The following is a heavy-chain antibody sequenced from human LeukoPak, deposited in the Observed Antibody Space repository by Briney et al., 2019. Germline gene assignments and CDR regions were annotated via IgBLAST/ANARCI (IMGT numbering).Heavy chain of an antibody. V-gene: IGHV1-2*06. D-gene: IGHD6-19*01. CDR3: ARLASGWYDHY. Sequence: AAVKVSCKASGYTFTGYYMHWVRQAPGQGLEWMGRINPNSGGTNYAQKFQGRVTMTRETSISTAYMELSRLRSDDTAVYYCARLASGWYDHYWGQGTLVTVSS. CDR1: GYTFTGYY. CDR2: INPNSGGT. J-gene: IGHJ4*02.